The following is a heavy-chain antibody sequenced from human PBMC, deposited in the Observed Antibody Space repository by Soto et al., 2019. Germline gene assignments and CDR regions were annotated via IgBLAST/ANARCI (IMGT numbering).Heavy chain of an antibody. V-gene: IGHV3-23*01. CDR1: GFTFSSYA. CDR2: ISGSGGST. D-gene: IGHD2-2*02. Sequence: GSLRLSCAASGFTFSSYAMSWVRQAPGKGLEWVSAISGSGGSTYYADSVKGRFTISRDNSKNTLYLQMNSLRAEDTAVYYCAKDVVPAATPVDYFDYWGQGTLVTVSS. CDR3: AKDVVPAATPVDYFDY. J-gene: IGHJ4*02.